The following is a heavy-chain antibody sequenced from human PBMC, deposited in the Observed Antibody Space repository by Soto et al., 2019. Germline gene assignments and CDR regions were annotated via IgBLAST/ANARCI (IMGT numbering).Heavy chain of an antibody. Sequence: QVQVVQSGAEVKEPGASVKVSCKASGYSSSNYYTHWVRQAPGQGLEWRGIVNPYGASSNYAQSFQGRVTLTRDTSTNTDYMDLSRLTSDDTAVYYCASVTTIWSNWGQGTRVTVSS. CDR1: GYSSSNYY. J-gene: IGHJ4*02. CDR2: VNPYGASS. CDR3: ASVTTIWSN. D-gene: IGHD2-21*02. V-gene: IGHV1-46*01.